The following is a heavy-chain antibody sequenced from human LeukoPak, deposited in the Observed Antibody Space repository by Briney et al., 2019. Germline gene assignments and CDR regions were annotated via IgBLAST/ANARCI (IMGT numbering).Heavy chain of an antibody. CDR2: FDPEDGET. CDR3: ATTTLWFGELLWLGY. J-gene: IGHJ4*02. D-gene: IGHD3-10*01. CDR1: GYTLTELS. V-gene: IGHV1-24*01. Sequence: ASVKVSCKVSGYTLTELSMHWVRQAPGKGLEWMGGFDPEDGETIYAQKFQGRVTMTEDTSTDTAYMELSSLRSEDTAVYYCATTTLWFGELLWLGYWGQGTLVTVSS.